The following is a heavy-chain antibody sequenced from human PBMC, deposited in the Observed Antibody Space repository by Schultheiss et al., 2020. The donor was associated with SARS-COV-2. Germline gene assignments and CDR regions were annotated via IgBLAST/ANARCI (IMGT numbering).Heavy chain of an antibody. J-gene: IGHJ6*02. CDR3: ARDSGYDYGDYYYYYGMDV. Sequence: SETLSLTCTVSGGSISSGGYSWSWIRQPPGKGLEWIGYIYYSGNTNYNPSLKSRVTISVDTSKNQFSLKLSSVTAADTAVYYCARDSGYDYGDYYYYYGMDVWGQGTTVTVSS. CDR2: IYYSGNT. V-gene: IGHV4-61*08. CDR1: GGSISSGGYS. D-gene: IGHD5-12*01.